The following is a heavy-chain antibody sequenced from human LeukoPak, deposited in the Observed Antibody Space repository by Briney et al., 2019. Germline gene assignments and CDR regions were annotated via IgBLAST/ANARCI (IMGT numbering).Heavy chain of an antibody. D-gene: IGHD5-18*01. Sequence: GGSLRLSCAASGFSIKSYSMTWVRQAPGKGLEWVATISSSGGYIYYADSVKGRFTISRDTVQNSLFPQLNSLRVEDTAVYNCARLRDTVTSASDYWGQGTLVTVSS. J-gene: IGHJ4*02. CDR1: GFSIKSYS. CDR3: ARLRDTVTSASDY. V-gene: IGHV3-21*01. CDR2: ISSSGGYI.